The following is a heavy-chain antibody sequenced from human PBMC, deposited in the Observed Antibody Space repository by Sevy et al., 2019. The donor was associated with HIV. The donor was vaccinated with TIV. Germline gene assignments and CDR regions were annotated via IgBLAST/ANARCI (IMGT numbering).Heavy chain of an antibody. CDR3: ARRGYTEGYKGGLWFDY. CDR2: IYWDDAK. V-gene: IGHV2-5*02. D-gene: IGHD3-16*02. CDR1: GFSLSTSGMA. J-gene: IGHJ4*02. Sequence: SGPTLVNPTQTLTLTSTFSGFSLSTSGMAVGWKRQPPGKALEWLALIYWDDAKWYSPSLQTRLSITKDTSKNQVALTMTNMNPVDTATYFCARRGYTEGYKGGLWFDYWGQGTLVTVSS.